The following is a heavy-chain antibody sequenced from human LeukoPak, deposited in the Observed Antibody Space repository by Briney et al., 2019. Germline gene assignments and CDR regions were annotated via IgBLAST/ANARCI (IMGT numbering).Heavy chain of an antibody. CDR2: IYSGGST. CDR1: GGSISSSSYN. V-gene: IGHV4-39*01. D-gene: IGHD5-12*01. J-gene: IGHJ3*02. CDR3: ARHSRSGSGGYENAFDI. Sequence: SETLSLTCTASGGSISSSSYNWGWIRQSPGKGLEWIGNIYSGGSTYYTPSLKSRVTISVDTSKNQFSLKLSSVTAADTAIYFCARHSRSGSGGYENAFDIWGQGTMVTVSS.